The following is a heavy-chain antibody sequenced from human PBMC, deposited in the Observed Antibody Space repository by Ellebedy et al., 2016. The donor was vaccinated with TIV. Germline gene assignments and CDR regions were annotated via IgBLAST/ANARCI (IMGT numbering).Heavy chain of an antibody. D-gene: IGHD2-15*01. CDR3: ARARDYSRGGRYPIYFFDS. CDR2: IIPIFSTP. Sequence: SVKVSCKASGGTSNNYAINWVRQAPGQGLEWMGGIIPIFSTPNYAQKFQDRVTITADESTITTYMALSSLRSEDTAVYYCARARDYSRGGRYPIYFFDSWGQGTLVTVSS. J-gene: IGHJ4*02. CDR1: GGTSNNYA. V-gene: IGHV1-69*13.